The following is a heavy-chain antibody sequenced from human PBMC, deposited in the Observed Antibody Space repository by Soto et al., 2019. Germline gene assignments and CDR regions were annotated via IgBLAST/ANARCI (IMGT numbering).Heavy chain of an antibody. CDR2: ISYDGSNK. V-gene: IGHV3-30-3*01. Sequence: GGSLRLSCAASGFTFSSYAMHWVRQAPGKGLEWVAVISYDGSNKYYADSVKGRFTISRDNSKNTLYLQMNSLRAEDTAVYYCARDVDSSSSENYYGMDVWGQGTTVTVSS. CDR1: GFTFSSYA. D-gene: IGHD6-6*01. CDR3: ARDVDSSSSENYYGMDV. J-gene: IGHJ6*02.